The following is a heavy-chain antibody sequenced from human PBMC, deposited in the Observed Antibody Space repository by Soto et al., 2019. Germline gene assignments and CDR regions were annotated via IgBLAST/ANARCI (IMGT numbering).Heavy chain of an antibody. J-gene: IGHJ4*02. CDR3: AKDRDVVVVAAAYYFDY. Sequence: GGSLRLSCAAPGFTFCSYAMSWVRQAPGEGLEWVSAISGSGGSTYYADSVKGRFTISRDNSKNTLYLQMNSLRAEDTAVYYCAKDRDVVVVAAAYYFDYWGQGTLVTVSS. CDR1: GFTFCSYA. V-gene: IGHV3-23*01. CDR2: ISGSGGST. D-gene: IGHD2-15*01.